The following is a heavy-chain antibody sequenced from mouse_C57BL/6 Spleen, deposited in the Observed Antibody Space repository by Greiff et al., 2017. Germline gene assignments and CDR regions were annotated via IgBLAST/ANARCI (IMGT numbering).Heavy chain of an antibody. D-gene: IGHD1-1*01. CDR3: ARGGYYGSSYDYAMDY. CDR2: ISDGGSYT. J-gene: IGHJ4*01. Sequence: VQLKESGGGLVKPGGSLKLSCAASGFTFSSYAMSWVRQTPEKRLEWVATISDGGSYTYYPDNVKGRFTISRDNAKNNLYLQMSHLKSEDTAMYYCARGGYYGSSYDYAMDYWGQGTSVTVSS. CDR1: GFTFSSYA. V-gene: IGHV5-4*01.